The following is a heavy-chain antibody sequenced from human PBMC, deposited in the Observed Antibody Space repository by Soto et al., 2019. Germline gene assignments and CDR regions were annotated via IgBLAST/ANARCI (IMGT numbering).Heavy chain of an antibody. D-gene: IGHD6-13*01. Sequence: GGSLRLSCAASGFTFSSYWMLWVRQAPGKGLEWVSRIEGDGSSTTSANSVKGRFTVSRDDARNTLYLQMSSLRADDTAIYYCAREGLDTAGFFDVWGQGTMVTVSS. CDR2: IEGDGSST. J-gene: IGHJ3*01. CDR3: AREGLDTAGFFDV. CDR1: GFTFSSYW. V-gene: IGHV3-74*01.